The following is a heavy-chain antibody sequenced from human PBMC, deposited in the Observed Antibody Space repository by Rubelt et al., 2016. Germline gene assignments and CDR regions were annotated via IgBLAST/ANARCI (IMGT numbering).Heavy chain of an antibody. V-gene: IGHV1-2*06. D-gene: IGHD2-2*01. Sequence: QVQLVQSGAEVKKPGASVKVSCKASGSTFTRNGFSWVRQAPGQGLEWMGRITPNSGVTIYAQKFQGRVTMTRDTSITTADVELSSLRSDDTAVYYCAREDQMDCWGQGTLVTVSS. CDR3: AREDQMDC. J-gene: IGHJ4*02. CDR2: ITPNSGVT. CDR1: GSTFTRNG.